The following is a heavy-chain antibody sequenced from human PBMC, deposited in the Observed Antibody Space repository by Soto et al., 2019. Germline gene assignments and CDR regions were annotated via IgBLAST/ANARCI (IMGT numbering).Heavy chain of an antibody. Sequence: VSGKVSCKASGYTFMSYDFNWVRQATGQGLEWMGWMNPNTGNAGYAQKFQGRVTMTRDTSISTAYMELSSLRSEDTAVYYCARQWELSGYYYGMDVWGQGTTVPVSS. D-gene: IGHD1-26*01. CDR2: MNPNTGNA. V-gene: IGHV1-8*01. CDR3: ARQWELSGYYYGMDV. J-gene: IGHJ6*02. CDR1: GYTFMSYD.